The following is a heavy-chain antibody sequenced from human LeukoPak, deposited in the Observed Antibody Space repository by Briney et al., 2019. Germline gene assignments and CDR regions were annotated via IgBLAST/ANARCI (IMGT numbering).Heavy chain of an antibody. CDR3: ARGRSRASIAAPLDY. CDR2: IIPIFGTA. D-gene: IGHD6-6*01. V-gene: IGHV1-69*01. J-gene: IGHJ4*02. CDR1: GGTLSSYA. Sequence: GSSVKVSCKASGGTLSSYAISWVRQAPGQGLEWMGGIIPIFGTANYAQKFQGRVTITADESTSTAYMELSSLRSEDTAVYYCARGRSRASIAAPLDYWGQGTLVTVSS.